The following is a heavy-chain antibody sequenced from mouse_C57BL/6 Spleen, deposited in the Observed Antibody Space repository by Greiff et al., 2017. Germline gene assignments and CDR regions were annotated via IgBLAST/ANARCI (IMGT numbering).Heavy chain of an antibody. J-gene: IGHJ2*01. Sequence: EVKLVESGGGLVQPGGSLKLSCAASGFTFSDYYLYWVRQTPEKRLEWVAYISNGGGSTYYPDTVKGRFTISRDNAKNPLYLQMSRLKSEDTAMYYCARQNNWYYFDYWGQGTTLTGSS. CDR2: ISNGGGST. D-gene: IGHD4-1*01. CDR1: GFTFSDYY. V-gene: IGHV5-12*01. CDR3: ARQNNWYYFDY.